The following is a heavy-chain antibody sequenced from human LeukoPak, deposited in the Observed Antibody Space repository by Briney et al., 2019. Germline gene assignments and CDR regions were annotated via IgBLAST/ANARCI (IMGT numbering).Heavy chain of an antibody. CDR3: AGVYGSGSYSTNWFDP. J-gene: IGHJ5*02. CDR1: GGTFSSYA. CDR2: IIPIFGTA. Sequence: ASVKVSCKASGGTFSSYAISWVRQAPGQGLEWMGGIIPIFGTANYAQKFQGRVTITADESTSTAYMELSSLRSEDTAVYYCAGVYGSGSYSTNWFDPWGQGTLVTVSS. D-gene: IGHD3-10*01. V-gene: IGHV1-69*13.